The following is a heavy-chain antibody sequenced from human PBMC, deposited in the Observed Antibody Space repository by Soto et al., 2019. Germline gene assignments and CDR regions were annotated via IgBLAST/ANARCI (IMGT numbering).Heavy chain of an antibody. D-gene: IGHD6-13*01. Sequence: SETLSLTCAVYGGSFSGYYWSWIRQPPGKGLEWIGEINHSGSTNCNPSLKSRVTISVDTSKNQFSLKLSSVTAADTAVYYCARGRIAAAATSSRDYYYYMDVWGKGTTVTVSS. V-gene: IGHV4-34*01. CDR2: INHSGST. J-gene: IGHJ6*03. CDR1: GGSFSGYY. CDR3: ARGRIAAAATSSRDYYYYMDV.